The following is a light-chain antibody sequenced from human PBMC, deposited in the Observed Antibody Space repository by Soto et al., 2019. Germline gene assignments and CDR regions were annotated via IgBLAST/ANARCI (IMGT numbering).Light chain of an antibody. J-gene: IGKJ1*01. V-gene: IGKV3-15*01. CDR3: QQYTNRPPWT. CDR2: GAS. Sequence: EIVMTQSPATLSGSPGERATLSCRASQSVSTNLAWYQQKPGQAPRLLIYGASTRATGIPARFSGSGSGTEFTLTLSSLQSDDFAGYYCQQYTNRPPWTFGQGTKV. CDR1: QSVSTN.